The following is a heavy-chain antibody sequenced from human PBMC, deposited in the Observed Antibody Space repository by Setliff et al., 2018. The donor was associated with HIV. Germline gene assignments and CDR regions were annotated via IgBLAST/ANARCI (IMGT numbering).Heavy chain of an antibody. V-gene: IGHV4-38-2*01. CDR3: ARVVPREVAPGGFDI. D-gene: IGHD5-12*01. CDR1: GYSVSSGYD. J-gene: IGHJ3*02. Sequence: SETLSLTCAVSGYSVSSGYDWGWIRQPSGKGLEWIASIYYSGSTYYAPSLKSRVTISVDTSKNQFSLKLTSVTAADTAVYFCARVVPREVAPGGFDIWGQGTMVTVSS. CDR2: IYYSGST.